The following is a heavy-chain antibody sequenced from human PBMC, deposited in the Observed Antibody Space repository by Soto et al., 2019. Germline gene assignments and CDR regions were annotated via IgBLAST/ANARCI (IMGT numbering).Heavy chain of an antibody. CDR3: AREDSSGWYPYFDY. V-gene: IGHV3-33*01. Sequence: GGSLRLSCAASGFTFSSYGMHWVRQAPGKGLEWVAVIWYDGSNKYYADSVKGRFTISRDNSKNTLYLQMNSLRAEDTAVYYCAREDSSGWYPYFDYWGQGTLVTVSS. CDR2: IWYDGSNK. CDR1: GFTFSSYG. D-gene: IGHD6-19*01. J-gene: IGHJ4*02.